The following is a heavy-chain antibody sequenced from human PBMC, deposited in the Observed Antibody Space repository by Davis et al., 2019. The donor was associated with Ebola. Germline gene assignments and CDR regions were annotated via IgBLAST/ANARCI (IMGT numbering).Heavy chain of an antibody. V-gene: IGHV3-7*03. CDR3: ARGTLEDIVLMVYALDFDT. D-gene: IGHD2-8*01. CDR2: IKQDGSEK. CDR1: GFTFSSYW. J-gene: IGHJ4*02. Sequence: GESLKISCAASGFTFSSYWMSWVRQAPGKGLEWVANIKQDGSEKYYVDSVKGRFTISRDNAKNSLYLQMNSLRAEDTAVYYCARGTLEDIVLMVYALDFDTGAREPWSPSPQ.